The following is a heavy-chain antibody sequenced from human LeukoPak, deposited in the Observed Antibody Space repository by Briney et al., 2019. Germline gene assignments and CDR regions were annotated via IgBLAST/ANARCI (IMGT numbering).Heavy chain of an antibody. Sequence: ASVKVSCKASGGTFSSYAISWVRQAPGQGLEWMGGIIPIFGTANYAQKFQGRVTITADKSTSTAYMELSSLRSEDTAVYYCARGDHYYGSGSPYYYYYYMDVWGKGTTVTISS. D-gene: IGHD3-10*01. CDR3: ARGDHYYGSGSPYYYYYYMDV. CDR2: IIPIFGTA. J-gene: IGHJ6*03. V-gene: IGHV1-69*06. CDR1: GGTFSSYA.